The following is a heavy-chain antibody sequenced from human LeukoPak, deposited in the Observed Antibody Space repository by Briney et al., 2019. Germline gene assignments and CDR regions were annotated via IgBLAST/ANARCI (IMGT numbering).Heavy chain of an antibody. J-gene: IGHJ3*02. CDR1: GYTLTELS. CDR3: ATGCLSSNAFDI. CDR2: FDPEDGET. Sequence: ASVKVSCKVSGYTLTELSMHWVRQAPGKGLEWMGGFDPEDGETIYAQKFQGRVTMTEDTSTDTAYMELSSLRSEDTAVYYCATGCLSSNAFDIWGQGTMVTVSS. V-gene: IGHV1-24*01. D-gene: IGHD6-6*01.